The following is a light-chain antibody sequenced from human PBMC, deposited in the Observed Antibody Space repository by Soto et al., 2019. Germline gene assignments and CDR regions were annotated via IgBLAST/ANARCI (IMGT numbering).Light chain of an antibody. CDR3: QSYDSSLSAPVV. CDR1: NSNIGNNY. V-gene: IGLV1-51*01. CDR2: DND. J-gene: IGLJ2*01. Sequence: QSVLTQPPSVSAAPGQKVTISCSGSNSNIGNNYVSWYQQFPGTAPKLLIYDNDKRPSGIPDRFSGSKSGTSATLGITGLQAEDEADYYCQSYDSSLSAPVVFGGGTKLTVL.